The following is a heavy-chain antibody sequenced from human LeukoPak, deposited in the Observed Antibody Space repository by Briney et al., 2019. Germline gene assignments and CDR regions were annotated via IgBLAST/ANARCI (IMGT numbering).Heavy chain of an antibody. J-gene: IGHJ6*02. V-gene: IGHV4-4*02. D-gene: IGHD4-23*01. CDR3: ARFGYVETTVATPIKYCFAMDV. CDR2: IYHSGST. CDR1: GGSISSSNS. Sequence: SETLSLTCAVSGGSISSSNSWSWVRQPPGKGLEWIGEIYHSGSTNYNPSLKSRVTILVDESKTHFSLRLSSLTAADTAVYYCARFGYVETTVATPIKYCFAMDVWGQGTSVTVSS.